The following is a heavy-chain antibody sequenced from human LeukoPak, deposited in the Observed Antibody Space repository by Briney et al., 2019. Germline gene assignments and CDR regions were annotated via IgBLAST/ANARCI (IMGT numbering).Heavy chain of an antibody. Sequence: SETLSLTCTVSGGSISSYYWSWIRQPAGKGLEWIGRIYTSGSTNYNPSLKSRVTMSVDTSKNQFSLKLSSVTAADTAVYYCARDCSSTSCYDAFDIWGQGTMVTVSS. J-gene: IGHJ3*02. D-gene: IGHD2-2*01. CDR2: IYTSGST. CDR3: ARDCSSTSCYDAFDI. CDR1: GGSISSYY. V-gene: IGHV4-4*07.